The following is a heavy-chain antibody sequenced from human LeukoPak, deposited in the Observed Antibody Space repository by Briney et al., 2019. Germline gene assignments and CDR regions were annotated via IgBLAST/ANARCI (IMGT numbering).Heavy chain of an antibody. V-gene: IGHV3-15*07. Sequence: GGSLRLSCAASGFTFSNAWMNWVRQGPGEGLEWVGRIKSRSDGGTTDYAAPVKGRFTISKEDSKNTQYLQMNSLKTEDTAVYYCTTDWDYGSGSYGYGMDVWGLGTTVTVSS. CDR1: GFTFSNAW. CDR3: TTDWDYGSGSYGYGMDV. D-gene: IGHD3-10*01. CDR2: IKSRSDGGTT. J-gene: IGHJ6*02.